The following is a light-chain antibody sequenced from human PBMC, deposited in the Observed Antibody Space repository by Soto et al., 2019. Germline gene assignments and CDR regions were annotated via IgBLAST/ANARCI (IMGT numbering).Light chain of an antibody. CDR2: SND. CDR3: AAWDTTLNGFV. V-gene: IGLV1-44*01. Sequence: QSVLTQPPSVSGPPGQRVTISCSGSSSNIGTNSVNWYQEVPGTAPKLIIYSNDMRASGVHDRFSGSKSGTSASLDISGLQSEDEADYFCAAWDTTLNGFVFGTGTKVTVL. J-gene: IGLJ1*01. CDR1: SSNIGTNS.